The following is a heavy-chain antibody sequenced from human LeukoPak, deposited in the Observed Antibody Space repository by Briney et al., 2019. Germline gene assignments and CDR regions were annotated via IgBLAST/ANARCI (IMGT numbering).Heavy chain of an antibody. CDR1: GYTLTELS. CDR2: FDPEDGET. Sequence: ASVNVSCKVSGYTLTELSMHWVRQAPGKGLEWMGGFDPEDGETINAQKFQGRVTMTEDTSTDTAYMELSSLRSEDTAVYYCATDGDRYGYELDYWGQGTLVTVSS. V-gene: IGHV1-24*01. J-gene: IGHJ4*02. D-gene: IGHD5-18*01. CDR3: ATDGDRYGYELDY.